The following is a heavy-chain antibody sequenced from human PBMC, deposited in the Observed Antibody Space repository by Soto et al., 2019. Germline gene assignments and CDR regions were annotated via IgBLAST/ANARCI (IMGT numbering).Heavy chain of an antibody. CDR2: IIPMFGTT. D-gene: IGHD4-17*01. CDR3: ASYKTTVTEYYKSYGMDA. CDR1: GGTFSSFA. J-gene: IGHJ6*02. Sequence: VQLVQSGAEVKKPGSSAKVSCKASGGTFSSFAITWVRQAPGQGLEWMGGIIPMFGTTNYAQKFQGRVTITADESTTTAYMEVSSLRSEDTAVYYCASYKTTVTEYYKSYGMDAWGQGTTFTVSS. V-gene: IGHV1-69*01.